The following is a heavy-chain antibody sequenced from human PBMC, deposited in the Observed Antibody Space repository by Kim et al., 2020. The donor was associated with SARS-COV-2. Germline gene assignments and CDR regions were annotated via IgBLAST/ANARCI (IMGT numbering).Heavy chain of an antibody. Sequence: GGSLRLSCAASGFTFSSYSMNWVRQAPGKGLEWVSSISSSSSYIYYADSVKGRFTISRDNAKNSLYLQMNSLRAEDTAVYYCARDRYSSSWWTNYYYYGMDVWGQGTTVTVSS. D-gene: IGHD6-13*01. CDR3: ARDRYSSSWWTNYYYYGMDV. V-gene: IGHV3-21*04. CDR1: GFTFSSYS. J-gene: IGHJ6*02. CDR2: ISSSSSYI.